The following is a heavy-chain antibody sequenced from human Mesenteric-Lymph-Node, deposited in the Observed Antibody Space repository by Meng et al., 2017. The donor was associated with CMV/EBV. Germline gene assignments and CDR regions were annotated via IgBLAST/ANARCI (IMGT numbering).Heavy chain of an antibody. V-gene: IGHV1-3*01. D-gene: IGHD2-2*01. CDR1: GSLFTTYS. CDR2: VNVASGAT. CDR3: ARLNCSTPSCFLDY. J-gene: IGHJ1*01. Sequence: SGSLFTTYSLHWVRQAPGQSLEWMGWVNVASGATKYLQKFRGRVSISTDTSATTAFLDLNSLRSEDTAIYFCARLNCSTPSCFLDYWGQGTLVTVSS.